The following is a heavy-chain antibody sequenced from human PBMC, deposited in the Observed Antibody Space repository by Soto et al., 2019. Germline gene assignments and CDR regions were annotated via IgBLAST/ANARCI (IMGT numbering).Heavy chain of an antibody. CDR3: ARSLITPYAFDI. D-gene: IGHD3-16*01. J-gene: IGHJ3*02. Sequence: GESLKISCKGSGYSFTSYWIGWVRQMPGKGLEWMGIIYPGDSDTRYSPSFQVQVTISADKSISTANLQWSSLKASDTSMYYCARSLITPYAFDIWGQGTMVTVSS. CDR1: GYSFTSYW. V-gene: IGHV5-51*01. CDR2: IYPGDSDT.